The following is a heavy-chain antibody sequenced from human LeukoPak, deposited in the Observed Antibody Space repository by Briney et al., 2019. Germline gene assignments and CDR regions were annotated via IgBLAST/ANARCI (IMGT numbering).Heavy chain of an antibody. CDR3: ATVYCSRTSCLDY. CDR1: GGSFSGYY. D-gene: IGHD2-2*01. Sequence: SETLSLTCAVYGGSFSGYYWSWIRQPPGQGLEWIGEINHSGSTNYNPSLKSRVTISVDTSNNQFSLRLGSVTAADTAVYYCATVYCSRTSCLDYWGQGTLVTVSS. CDR2: INHSGST. J-gene: IGHJ4*02. V-gene: IGHV4-34*01.